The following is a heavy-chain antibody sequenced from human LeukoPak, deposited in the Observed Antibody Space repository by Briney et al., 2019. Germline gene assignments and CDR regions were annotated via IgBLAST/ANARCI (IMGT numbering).Heavy chain of an antibody. CDR3: ARTVAGLPLDAFDI. CDR2: TDTSGNYI. Sequence: PGGSLRLSCEASGFTFSNYGMNWVRQAPGKGLEWVSFTDTSGNYIYYGDSVKGRFTISRDNARNLLFLQMNGLRAEDTAVYYCARTVAGLPLDAFDIWGQGTMVTVSS. CDR1: GFTFSNYG. V-gene: IGHV3-21*06. D-gene: IGHD6-19*01. J-gene: IGHJ3*02.